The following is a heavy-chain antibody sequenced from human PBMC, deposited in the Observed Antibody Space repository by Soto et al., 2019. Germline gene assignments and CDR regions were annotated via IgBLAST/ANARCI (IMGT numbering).Heavy chain of an antibody. CDR2: ISGTADST. J-gene: IGHJ5*02. Sequence: EAQLLESGGGLVQPGGSLRLSCTASGVTFNTYAMSWVRQAPGKGLEWVSSISGTADSTYYADSVKGRFTISRDNSKNTLNRQMNSLGVDDTAVYYCARVGPHLQPTEALDWFDPWGQGTLVTVSS. D-gene: IGHD2-2*01. CDR1: GVTFNTYA. CDR3: ARVGPHLQPTEALDWFDP. V-gene: IGHV3-23*01.